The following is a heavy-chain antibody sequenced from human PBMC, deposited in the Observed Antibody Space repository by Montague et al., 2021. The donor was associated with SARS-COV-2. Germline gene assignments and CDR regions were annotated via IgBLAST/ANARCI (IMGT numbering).Heavy chain of an antibody. J-gene: IGHJ6*02. CDR3: ARDTIITMIVVVQGYGMDV. Sequence: SETLSLTCTVSGGSISSSSYYWGWIRQPPGKGLEWIGSIYYSGSTYYNPSLKSRVTISVDTSKNQFSLKLSAVTAADTAVYYCARDTIITMIVVVQGYGMDVWGQGTTVTVSS. D-gene: IGHD3-22*01. V-gene: IGHV4-39*07. CDR1: GGSISSSSYY. CDR2: IYYSGST.